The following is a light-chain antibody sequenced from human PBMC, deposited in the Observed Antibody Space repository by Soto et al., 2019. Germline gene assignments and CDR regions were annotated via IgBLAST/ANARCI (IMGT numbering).Light chain of an antibody. CDR3: QQYNKWPPLT. J-gene: IGKJ4*01. CDR1: QSIDGD. V-gene: IGKV3-15*01. Sequence: EIVMTQSPATLSVSPGEGATVSCRASQSIDGDLAWHQQKPGQAPRLLIYDASTRATDIPSRFSGSGSGTEFTLTISSLQSEDSAVYYCQQYNKWPPLTFGGGTKVEIK. CDR2: DAS.